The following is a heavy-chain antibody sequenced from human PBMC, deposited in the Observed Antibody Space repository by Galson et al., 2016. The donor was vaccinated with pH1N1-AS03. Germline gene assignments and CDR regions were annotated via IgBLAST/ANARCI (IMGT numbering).Heavy chain of an antibody. D-gene: IGHD6-19*01. CDR3: AKWASGYSSGWYYFDY. V-gene: IGHV3-30*02. Sequence: SLRLSCAASGFTFSSYGMHWVRQAPGKGLEWVAFIRYDGINKYYADSVKGRFTISRDNSKDTLYLQMNSLRAEDTAVYYCAKWASGYSSGWYYFDYWGQGTLVTVSS. CDR1: GFTFSSYG. J-gene: IGHJ4*02. CDR2: IRYDGINK.